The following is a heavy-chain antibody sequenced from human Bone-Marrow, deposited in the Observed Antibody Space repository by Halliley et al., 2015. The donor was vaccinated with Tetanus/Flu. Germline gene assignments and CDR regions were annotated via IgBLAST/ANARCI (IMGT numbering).Heavy chain of an antibody. V-gene: IGHV4-61*08. CDR1: GGSVSSGDSN. CDR2: IYYTGST. Sequence: TLSLTCTVSGGSVSSGDSNWSWIRQPPGKGLEWIGFIYYTGSTNYNATLKSRIAMSLDTSKNQFFLSVSSVTAADTAVYYCARDSGLSLDSWGQGTLVTVSS. J-gene: IGHJ4*02. CDR3: ARDSGLSLDS.